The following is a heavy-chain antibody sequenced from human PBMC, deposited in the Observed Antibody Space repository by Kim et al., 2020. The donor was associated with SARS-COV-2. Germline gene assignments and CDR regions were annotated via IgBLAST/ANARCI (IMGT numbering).Heavy chain of an antibody. Sequence: SETLSLTCTVSGYSISSGYYWGWIRQPPGKGLEWIGSIYHSGSTYYNPSLKSRVTISVDTSKNQFSLKLSSVTAADTAVYYCARGPSGATDYWGQGTLVTVSS. CDR3: ARGPSGATDY. CDR1: GYSISSGYY. CDR2: IYHSGST. D-gene: IGHD1-26*01. V-gene: IGHV4-38-2*02. J-gene: IGHJ4*02.